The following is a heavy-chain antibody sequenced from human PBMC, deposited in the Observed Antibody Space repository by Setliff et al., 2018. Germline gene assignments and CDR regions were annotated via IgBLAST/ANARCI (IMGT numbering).Heavy chain of an antibody. Sequence: VASVKVSCKPTGYNFITLGINWVRQAPGQGLEWVGWISPYSGKTDYAQKFQDRVIMTIDSATTTAYMELKTLRSDDTAQYYCVRDRAAIVVGPPTAAFDIWGQGTMVTVSS. CDR1: GYNFITLG. D-gene: IGHD2-2*01. CDR3: VRDRAAIVVGPPTAAFDI. CDR2: ISPYSGKT. J-gene: IGHJ3*02. V-gene: IGHV1-18*01.